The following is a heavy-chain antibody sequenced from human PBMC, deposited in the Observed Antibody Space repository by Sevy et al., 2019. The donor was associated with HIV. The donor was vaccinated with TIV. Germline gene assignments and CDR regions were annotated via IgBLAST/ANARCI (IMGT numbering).Heavy chain of an antibody. CDR2: ISAYNRNT. J-gene: IGHJ5*02. CDR3: AREKPHYDFWSCPGGWFDP. Sequence: DTVKVSCKASGYTFTSYGISWVGQAPGQGLERMGWISAYNRNTNYAQQLQGRVTMTTDTSTSTAYMELRSLRSDDTAVYNCAREKPHYDFWSCPGGWFDPWGQGTLVIVSS. D-gene: IGHD3-3*01. V-gene: IGHV1-18*01. CDR1: GYTFTSYG.